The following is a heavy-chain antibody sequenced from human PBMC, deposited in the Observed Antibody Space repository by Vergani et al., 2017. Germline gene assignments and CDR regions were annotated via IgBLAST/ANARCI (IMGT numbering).Heavy chain of an antibody. Sequence: EVQLVESGGGLVQPGGSLRLSCAASGFTFSSYWMHWVRPAPGKGLVWVSRINSDGSSTSYADSVKGRFTISRDNAKNTLYLQMNSLRAEDTAVYYCARAARPHYYYYYMDVWGKGTTVTVSS. J-gene: IGHJ6*03. CDR2: INSDGSST. D-gene: IGHD6-6*01. CDR1: GFTFSSYW. CDR3: ARAARPHYYYYYMDV. V-gene: IGHV3-74*01.